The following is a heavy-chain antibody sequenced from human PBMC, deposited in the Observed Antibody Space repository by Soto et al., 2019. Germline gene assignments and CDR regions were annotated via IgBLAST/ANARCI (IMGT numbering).Heavy chain of an antibody. CDR3: ARHTSHLTQRVDY. V-gene: IGHV4-59*08. D-gene: IGHD1-26*01. CDR2: IYYSGST. J-gene: IGHJ4*02. Sequence: SETLSLTCTVSGGSISSYYWSWIRQPPGKGLEWIGYIYYSGSTNYNPSLKSRVTISVDTSKNQFSLKLSSVTAADTAVYYCARHTSHLTQRVDYWGQGTLVTVSS. CDR1: GGSISSYY.